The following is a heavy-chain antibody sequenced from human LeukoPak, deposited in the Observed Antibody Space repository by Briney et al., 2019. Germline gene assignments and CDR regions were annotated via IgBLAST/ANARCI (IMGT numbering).Heavy chain of an antibody. Sequence: PGGSLRLSCAASGFTFSSYGMHWVRQAPGKGLEWVAVISYDGSNKYYADSVKGRFTISRDNAKNSLYLQMNGLRAEDTAVYYCARDPLHLYSSSWPEYFQHWGQGTLVTVSS. V-gene: IGHV3-30*03. CDR2: ISYDGSNK. CDR1: GFTFSSYG. J-gene: IGHJ1*01. D-gene: IGHD6-13*01. CDR3: ARDPLHLYSSSWPEYFQH.